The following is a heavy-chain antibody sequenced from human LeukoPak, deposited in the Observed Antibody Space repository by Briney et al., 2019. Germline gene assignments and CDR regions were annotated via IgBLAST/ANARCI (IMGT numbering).Heavy chain of an antibody. Sequence: GGSLRLSCAASGFTFSSYAMSWVRQAPGKGLEWVSAISGSGGSTYYADSVKGRFTISRDNAKNSLYLQMNSLRAEDTAVYYCARGRYSGYDLRYWGQGTLVTVSS. J-gene: IGHJ4*02. CDR1: GFTFSSYA. CDR2: ISGSGGST. V-gene: IGHV3-23*01. D-gene: IGHD5-12*01. CDR3: ARGRYSGYDLRY.